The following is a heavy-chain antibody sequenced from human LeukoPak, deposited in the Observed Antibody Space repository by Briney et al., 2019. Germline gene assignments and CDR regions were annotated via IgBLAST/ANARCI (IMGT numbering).Heavy chain of an antibody. Sequence: SETLSLTCAVYGGSFSGYYWSWIRQPPGKGLEWIGEINHSGSTNYNPSLKSRVTISVDTSKNQFSLKLSSVIAADTAVYYCARGVVPGIAVHWGQGTLVTVSS. CDR2: INHSGST. D-gene: IGHD6-19*01. V-gene: IGHV4-34*01. CDR1: GGSFSGYY. CDR3: ARGVVPGIAVH. J-gene: IGHJ4*02.